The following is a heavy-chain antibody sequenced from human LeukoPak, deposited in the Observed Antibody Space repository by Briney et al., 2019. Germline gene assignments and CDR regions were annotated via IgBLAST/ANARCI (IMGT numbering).Heavy chain of an antibody. CDR3: ARASYYDILTGYYRGVFDY. CDR2: IKQDGSEK. J-gene: IGHJ4*02. D-gene: IGHD3-9*01. V-gene: IGHV3-7*01. Sequence: GGSLRLSCAASGFTFSSYWMSWVRQAPGKGLEWVANIKQDGSEKYYVDSVKGRFTISRDNAKNSLYLRMNSLRAEDTAVYYCARASYYDILTGYYRGVFDYWGQGTLVTVSS. CDR1: GFTFSSYW.